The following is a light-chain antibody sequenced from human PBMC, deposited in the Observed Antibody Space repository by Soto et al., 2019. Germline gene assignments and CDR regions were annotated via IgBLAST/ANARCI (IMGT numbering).Light chain of an antibody. J-gene: IGKJ4*01. Sequence: EIVMTQSPGTLSVSPGERATLACRASQSVSSNLAWFQQKPGQAPRLLIYGASTRATGIPARFSGSESGTEFTLTISSLQSEDFAVYHCQQYNEWPLTFGGGTKVDI. CDR3: QQYNEWPLT. V-gene: IGKV3-15*01. CDR2: GAS. CDR1: QSVSSN.